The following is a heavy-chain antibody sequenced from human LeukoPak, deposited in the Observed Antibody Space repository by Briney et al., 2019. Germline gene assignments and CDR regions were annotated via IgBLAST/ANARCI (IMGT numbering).Heavy chain of an antibody. Sequence: GGSLRLSCAASGFTFSSYWMSWVRQAPGKGLEWVAVISYDGSNKYYADSVKGRFTISRDNSKNTLYLQMNSLRAEDTAVYYCARDNGGDGYNYVRYYYYGMDVWGQGTTVTVSS. D-gene: IGHD5-24*01. V-gene: IGHV3-30-3*01. CDR2: ISYDGSNK. J-gene: IGHJ6*02. CDR1: GFTFSSYW. CDR3: ARDNGGDGYNYVRYYYYGMDV.